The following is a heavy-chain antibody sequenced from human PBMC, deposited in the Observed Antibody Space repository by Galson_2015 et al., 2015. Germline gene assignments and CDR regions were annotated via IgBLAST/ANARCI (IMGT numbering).Heavy chain of an antibody. CDR3: ARDIAPAGIDY. V-gene: IGHV1-3*01. CDR2: INADNGNT. Sequence: SVKVSCKASGYTFTNYPMHWVRQAPGQGLEWMGWINADNGNTKYSQKLQGRVTITRDTSASTAYMELSSLTSEDTAVYYCARDIAPAGIDYWGQGTLVTVSS. D-gene: IGHD6-13*01. J-gene: IGHJ4*02. CDR1: GYTFTNYP.